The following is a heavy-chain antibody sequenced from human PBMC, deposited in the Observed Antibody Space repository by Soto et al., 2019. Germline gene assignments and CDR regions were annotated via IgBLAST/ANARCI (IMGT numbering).Heavy chain of an antibody. J-gene: IGHJ2*01. CDR2: IIPIFGTA. CDR1: GGTFSSYT. Sequence: QVQLVQSGAEVKKPGSSVTVSCKASGGTFSSYTISWVRQAPGQGLEWMGGIIPIFGTANYAQKFQGRVTITADESTSTADMELGSLRSEDTAVYYCARGNHRWLQLWYFDLWGRGTLVTVSS. D-gene: IGHD5-12*01. V-gene: IGHV1-69*12. CDR3: ARGNHRWLQLWYFDL.